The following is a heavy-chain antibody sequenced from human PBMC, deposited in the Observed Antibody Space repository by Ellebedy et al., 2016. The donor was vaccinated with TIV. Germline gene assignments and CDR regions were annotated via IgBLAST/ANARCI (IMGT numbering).Heavy chain of an antibody. J-gene: IGHJ6*02. CDR2: IYYSGST. CDR1: GGSISSGGYY. D-gene: IGHD3-3*01. V-gene: IGHV4-61*08. CDR3: ARASPDFWREDV. Sequence: MPSETLSLTCTVSGGSISSGGYYWSWIRQHPGKGLEWIGYIYYSGSTNYNPSLKSRVTISVDTSKNQFSLKLSSVTAADTAVYYCARASPDFWREDVWGQGTTVTVSS.